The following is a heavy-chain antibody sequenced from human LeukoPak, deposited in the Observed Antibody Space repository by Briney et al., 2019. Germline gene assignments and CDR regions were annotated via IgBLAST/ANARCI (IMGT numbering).Heavy chain of an antibody. J-gene: IGHJ4*02. Sequence: ASVKVSCKASGYTFTNYYIHWARQAPGQGLERMGWINPTSGATNYAQKFQGRVTMTRDTSISTAYMELSSLRFDDTALYYCVSRQGGGWYGFDYWGQGTLVTVSS. CDR2: INPTSGAT. D-gene: IGHD6-19*01. V-gene: IGHV1-2*02. CDR3: VSRQGGGWYGFDY. CDR1: GYTFTNYY.